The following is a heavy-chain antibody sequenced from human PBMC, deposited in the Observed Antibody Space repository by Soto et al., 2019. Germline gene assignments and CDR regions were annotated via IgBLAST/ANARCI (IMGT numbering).Heavy chain of an antibody. D-gene: IGHD2-2*01. CDR2: ISYDGSNK. CDR1: GFTFSSYA. CDR3: ARELGDCSSTSCHQNPSYYGMDV. V-gene: IGHV3-30-3*01. J-gene: IGHJ6*01. Sequence: QVQLVESGGGVVQPGRSLRLSCAASGFTFSSYAMHWVRQAPGKGLEWVAVISYDGSNKYYADSVKGRFTISRDNSKNTLYLQMNSLRAEDTAVYYCARELGDCSSTSCHQNPSYYGMDVW.